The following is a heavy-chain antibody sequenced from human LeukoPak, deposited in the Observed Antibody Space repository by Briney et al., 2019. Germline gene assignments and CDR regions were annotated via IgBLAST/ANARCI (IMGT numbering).Heavy chain of an antibody. CDR2: ISYDGSNK. V-gene: IGHV3-30-3*01. CDR1: GFTFSSYA. Sequence: GGSLRLSCAASGFTFSSYAMHWVRQAPGKGLEWVAVISYDGSNKYYADSVKGRFTISRDNSKNTLYLQMNSLRAEDTAVYYCARDFISHSWGQGTLVTVSS. J-gene: IGHJ4*02. D-gene: IGHD3-10*01. CDR3: ARDFISHS.